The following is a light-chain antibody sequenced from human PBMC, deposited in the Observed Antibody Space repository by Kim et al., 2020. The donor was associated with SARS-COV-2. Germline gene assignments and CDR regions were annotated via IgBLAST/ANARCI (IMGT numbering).Light chain of an antibody. CDR1: KLGDKY. V-gene: IGLV3-1*01. J-gene: IGLJ2*01. CDR2: QDT. CDR3: QAWDSSTVV. Sequence: YELTPPPSVSVSPGQTASITCSGDKLGDKYACWYQQKPGQSPVLVIYQDTKRPSGIPERFSGSNSGNTATLTISGTQAKDEADYYCQAWDSSTVVFGGGTQLTVL.